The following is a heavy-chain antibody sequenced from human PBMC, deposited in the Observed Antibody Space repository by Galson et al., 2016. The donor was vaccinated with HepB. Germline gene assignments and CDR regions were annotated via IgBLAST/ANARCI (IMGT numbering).Heavy chain of an antibody. CDR1: GFTFSSSV. D-gene: IGHD1-26*01. J-gene: IGHJ3*02. Sequence: SLRLSCAASGFTFSSSVMHWVRQAPGKGLEWVAVISYDGNNKFYGDSVKGRFTISRDHSKNTLYLQMNSLRAEDTAVYFCAKPPSGEEDAFHIWGQGTMVTVSS. V-gene: IGHV3-30*18. CDR2: ISYDGNNK. CDR3: AKPPSGEEDAFHI.